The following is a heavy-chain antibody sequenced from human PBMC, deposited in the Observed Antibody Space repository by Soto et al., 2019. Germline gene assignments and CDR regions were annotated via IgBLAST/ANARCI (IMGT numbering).Heavy chain of an antibody. CDR1: GGSISSSSYY. CDR3: AKRNYNSPIPLYC. V-gene: IGHV4-39*07. D-gene: IGHD3-22*01. J-gene: IGHJ4*02. CDR2: IYYSGST. Sequence: PSETLSLTCTVSGGSISSSSYYWGWIRQPPGKGLEWIGSIYYSGSTYYNPSLKSRVTISVDTSKNQFSLKLSSVTAADTAVYYWAKRNYNSPIPLYCGGQGPVVPVSS.